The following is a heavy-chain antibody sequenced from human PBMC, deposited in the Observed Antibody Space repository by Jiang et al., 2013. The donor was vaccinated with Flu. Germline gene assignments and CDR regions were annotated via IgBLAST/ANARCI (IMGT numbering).Heavy chain of an antibody. CDR2: VHGSGSS. V-gene: IGHV4-4*07. D-gene: IGHD5-12*01. CDR1: GDSIDSYY. CDR3: ARAKVATINFRGPLYYFDS. Sequence: GSGLVKPSETLSLTCTVSGDSIDSYYWIWIRQPAGKGLEWLGRVHGSGSSNYNDSLKSRVAMSVDTSKNQFSPKLSSVTAADTAVYFCARAKVATINFRGPLYYFDSWGQGTLVTVSS. J-gene: IGHJ4*02.